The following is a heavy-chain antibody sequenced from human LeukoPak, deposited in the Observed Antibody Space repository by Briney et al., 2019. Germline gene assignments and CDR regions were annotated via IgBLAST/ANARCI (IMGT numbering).Heavy chain of an antibody. V-gene: IGHV3-48*03. J-gene: IGHJ4*02. D-gene: IGHD4-17*01. CDR2: ISSSGSTI. CDR3: ARVVDHDYGDYYLDY. CDR1: GFTFSSYE. Sequence: GGSLRLSCAASGFTFSSYEMNWVRQAPGKGLEWVSYISSSGSTIYYADSVKGRLTISRDNSKNTLYLQMNSLRAEDTAVYYCARVVDHDYGDYYLDYWGQGTPVTVSS.